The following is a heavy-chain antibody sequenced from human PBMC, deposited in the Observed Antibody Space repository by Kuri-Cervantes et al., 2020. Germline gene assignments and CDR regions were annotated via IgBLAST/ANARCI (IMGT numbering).Heavy chain of an antibody. J-gene: IGHJ4*02. CDR2: ISSSSSYI. CDR3: TRDYCDY. CDR1: GFTFSSYS. Sequence: GESLKISCAASGFTFSSYSMNWVRQAPGKGLEWVSSISSSSSYIYYADSVKGRFTISRDNAKNSLYLQMNSLRAEDTALYYCTRDYCDYWGQGTLVTVSS. V-gene: IGHV3-21*01.